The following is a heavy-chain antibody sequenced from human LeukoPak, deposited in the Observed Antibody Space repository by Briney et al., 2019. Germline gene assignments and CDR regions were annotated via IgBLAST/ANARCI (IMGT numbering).Heavy chain of an antibody. J-gene: IGHJ6*03. V-gene: IGHV1-18*01. CDR1: GYTFTSYG. CDR3: ARESTVTGVGINMDV. CDR2: ISAYNGNT. D-gene: IGHD4-11*01. Sequence: ASVKVSCKASGYTFTSYGISWVRQAPGQGLEWMGWISAYNGNTNYAQKLQGRVTMTTDTSTSTAYMELRSLRSDDTAVYYCARESTVTGVGINMDVWGKGTTVTVSS.